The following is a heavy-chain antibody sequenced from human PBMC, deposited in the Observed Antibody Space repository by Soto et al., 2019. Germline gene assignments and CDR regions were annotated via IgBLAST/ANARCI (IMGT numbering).Heavy chain of an antibody. CDR2: ISYGGGTT. Sequence: EVQLLESGGGLVQPGGSLRLSCAASEFTFSNYAMSWVRQAPGKGLEWVSAISYGGGTTYYADSVKGRFTISRDNSTNTLYLQINSLRAEDTAVYYCAKNPGYYYDSTGYHFDYWGQGTLVTVSS. D-gene: IGHD3-22*01. V-gene: IGHV3-23*01. J-gene: IGHJ4*02. CDR1: EFTFSNYA. CDR3: AKNPGYYYDSTGYHFDY.